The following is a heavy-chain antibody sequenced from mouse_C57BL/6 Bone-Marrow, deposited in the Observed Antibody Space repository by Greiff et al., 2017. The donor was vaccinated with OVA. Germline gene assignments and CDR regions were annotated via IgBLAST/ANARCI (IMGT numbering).Heavy chain of an antibody. CDR3: AVCSITTASGFNY. CDR2: IYPRGGNT. CDR1: GYTFTSYG. V-gene: IGHV1-81*01. J-gene: IGHJ2*01. D-gene: IGHD1-1*01. Sequence: VQLQQSGAELARPGASVKLSCKASGYTFTSYGIRWVKQRTGQGLEWIGEIYPRGGNTYYNEKFKGKATLTADKSSSTAYMELRSLTSAESAVFFCAVCSITTASGFNYWGQGTTLTVSS.